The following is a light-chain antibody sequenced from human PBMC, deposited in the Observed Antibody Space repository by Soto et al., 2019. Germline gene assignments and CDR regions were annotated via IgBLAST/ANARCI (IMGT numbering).Light chain of an antibody. Sequence: EIVLTQSPATLSLSPGERATLSCRASQSVSSQLTWYQQKPGQAPRLLIYDTSNRATGIPARFSGSGSGTDFTLTISSLEPEDFAVYYCQQRTNWRLSFGGGTKVEIK. CDR3: QQRTNWRLS. CDR2: DTS. J-gene: IGKJ4*01. CDR1: QSVSSQ. V-gene: IGKV3-11*01.